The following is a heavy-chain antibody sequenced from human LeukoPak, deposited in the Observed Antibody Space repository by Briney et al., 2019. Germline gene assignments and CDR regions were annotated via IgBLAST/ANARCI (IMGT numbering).Heavy chain of an antibody. J-gene: IGHJ4*02. V-gene: IGHV3-48*02. D-gene: IGHD3-9*01. CDR3: ATGIRYAFDY. CDR2: IRTTGESAKYA. Sequence: GGSLRLSSATSGFSFTDYRMNWVRQAPGKGLEWISNIRTTGESAKYAYYADSVKGRVTNSRDDGKNTLYLHMNSLRDDDTAVFYCATGIRYAFDYWGQGILVTVSS. CDR1: GFSFTDYR.